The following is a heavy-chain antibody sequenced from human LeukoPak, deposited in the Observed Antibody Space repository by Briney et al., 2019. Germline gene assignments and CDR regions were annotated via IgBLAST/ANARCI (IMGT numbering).Heavy chain of an antibody. V-gene: IGHV3-30*18. Sequence: PGRSLRLSCAASGFTFSSYGMHWVRQAPGKGLEWVAVISYDGSNKYYADSVKGRFTISRDNSKNTLYLQMNSLRAEDTAVYYCAKGKVWCSGGSCNNWFDPWGQGTLVTVSS. CDR1: GFTFSSYG. D-gene: IGHD2-15*01. CDR2: ISYDGSNK. J-gene: IGHJ5*02. CDR3: AKGKVWCSGGSCNNWFDP.